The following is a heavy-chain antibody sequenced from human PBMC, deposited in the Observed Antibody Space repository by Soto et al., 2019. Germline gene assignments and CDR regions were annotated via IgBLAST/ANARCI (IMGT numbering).Heavy chain of an antibody. V-gene: IGHV4-59*01. CDR3: ARYRREAVAGYTLDN. Sequence: SETLSLTCTVSGGSISSNYWTWIRQPPGKGLEWIGYVYNSGSTNYNPSLKSRVTISEDTSKSQFSLKVNSMTAADTAVYYCARYRREAVAGYTLDNWGQGILVTVSS. CDR2: VYNSGST. D-gene: IGHD6-13*01. J-gene: IGHJ4*02. CDR1: GGSISSNY.